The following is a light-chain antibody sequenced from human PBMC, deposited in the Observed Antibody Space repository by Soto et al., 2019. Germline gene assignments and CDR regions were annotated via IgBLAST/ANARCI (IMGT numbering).Light chain of an antibody. CDR2: AAS. CDR3: QQSYSTPVT. J-gene: IGKJ4*01. Sequence: DIPMTQSPSSLSASVGDRVTITCRASQSISSYLNWYQQKPGKAPKLLIYAASSLQSGVPSRFSGSGPGTDFTLTISSLQPEDFATYYCQQSYSTPVTFGGGTKVEIK. CDR1: QSISSY. V-gene: IGKV1-39*01.